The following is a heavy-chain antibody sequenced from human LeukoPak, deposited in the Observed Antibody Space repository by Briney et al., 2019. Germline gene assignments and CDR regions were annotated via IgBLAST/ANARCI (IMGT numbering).Heavy chain of an antibody. CDR2: ISGSSGII. V-gene: IGHV3-48*01. D-gene: IGHD1-26*01. CDR1: GFTFNTYT. CDR3: TTEGVGATIFSGCDY. Sequence: GGSLRLSCAASGFTFNTYTMNWVRQAPGKGLEWVSYISGSSGIIDYADSVRGRFTISRDNAKNSLYLQMNSLKTEDTAVYYCTTEGVGATIFSGCDYWGQGTLVTVSS. J-gene: IGHJ4*02.